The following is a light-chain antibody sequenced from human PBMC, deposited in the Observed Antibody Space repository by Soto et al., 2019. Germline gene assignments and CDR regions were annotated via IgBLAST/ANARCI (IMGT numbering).Light chain of an antibody. CDR1: SSNVGGYNY. CDR2: DVS. Sequence: QSVLTQPASVSGSPGQSITISCTGSSSNVGGYNYVSWYQQHPGKAPKLMIHDVSNRPSGISNRFSGSKSGNTASLTISGLQAEDEADYYCSSYTGTTTYVFGTGTKVPVL. J-gene: IGLJ1*01. V-gene: IGLV2-14*01. CDR3: SSYTGTTTYV.